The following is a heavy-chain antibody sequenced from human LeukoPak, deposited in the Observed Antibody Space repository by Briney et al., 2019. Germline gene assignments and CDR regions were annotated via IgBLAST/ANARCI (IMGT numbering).Heavy chain of an antibody. D-gene: IGHD3-10*01. CDR1: GGSFSGYY. CDR3: ARLGYYYGSGSYYHNWFDP. J-gene: IGHJ5*02. V-gene: IGHV4-34*01. Sequence: SETLCLTCQVYGGSFSGYYWSWIRQPPGKGLEWIGEINHSGSTNYNPSLKSRVTISVDTSKNQFSLKLSSVTAADTAVYYCARLGYYYGSGSYYHNWFDPWGQGTLVTVSS. CDR2: INHSGST.